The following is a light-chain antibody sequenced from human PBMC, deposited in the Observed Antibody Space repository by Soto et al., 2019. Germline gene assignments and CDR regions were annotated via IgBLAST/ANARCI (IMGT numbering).Light chain of an antibody. V-gene: IGKV3-11*01. CDR3: QSGFT. CDR1: QSVSSSY. J-gene: IGKJ3*01. Sequence: ETVLTHSPATLSLSPGEGATLSCGASQSVSSSYLAWYQQKPGXAPRLLIYDASNRATGIPARFSGSGSGTDFTLTISSLEHEDVAVYYWQSGFTFGPGTKVDIK. CDR2: DAS.